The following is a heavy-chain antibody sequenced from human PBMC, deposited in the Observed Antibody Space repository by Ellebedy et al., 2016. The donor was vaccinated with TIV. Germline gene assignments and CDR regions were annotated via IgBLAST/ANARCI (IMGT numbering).Heavy chain of an antibody. D-gene: IGHD4-23*01. CDR2: ITDSGDNT. V-gene: IGHV3-23*01. CDR3: ARDPVGVGPAFEI. J-gene: IGHJ3*02. Sequence: GESLKISCAASGLTFSSHAMSWVRQAPGKGLEWVSSITDSGDNTYYSDSVKGRFTISRDNSKNTLELQMNSLRAEDTAVYYCARDPVGVGPAFEIWGQGTMVTVSS. CDR1: GLTFSSHA.